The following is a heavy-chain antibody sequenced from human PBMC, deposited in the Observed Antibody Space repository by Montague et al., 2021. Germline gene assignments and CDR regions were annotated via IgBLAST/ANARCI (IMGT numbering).Heavy chain of an antibody. V-gene: IGHV4-59*01. Sequence: SETLSLTCSVSGASISDYYWSWIRQPPGKGLEWIWYIYYSRRTNYNPPLKSRVTISVDTSKNQFSLKLSSVSAADTAFYYCAVTNPYYYYGMDVWGQGTTVTVSS. CDR2: IYYSRRT. J-gene: IGHJ6*02. D-gene: IGHD1-14*01. CDR3: AVTNPYYYYGMDV. CDR1: GASISDYY.